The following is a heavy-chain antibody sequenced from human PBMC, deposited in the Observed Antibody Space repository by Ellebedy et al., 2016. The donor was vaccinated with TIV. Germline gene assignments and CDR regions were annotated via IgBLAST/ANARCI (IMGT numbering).Heavy chain of an antibody. V-gene: IGHV3-7*01. CDR3: ARASSGAYVFHFDY. Sequence: GGSLRLXCAASGFTFSSYWMSWFRQAPGKGLEWVTSMKHDGSESYYVDSVKGRFTISRDNAKNSLYLQMNSLRAEDTAVYYCARASSGAYVFHFDYWGQGTLVTVSS. CDR2: MKHDGSES. D-gene: IGHD6-19*01. CDR1: GFTFSSYW. J-gene: IGHJ4*02.